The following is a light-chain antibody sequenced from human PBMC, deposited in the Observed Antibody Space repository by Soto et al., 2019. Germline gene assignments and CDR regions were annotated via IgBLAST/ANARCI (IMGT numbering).Light chain of an antibody. J-gene: IGKJ5*01. Sequence: EIVLTQSPGTLSLSPGEGATLSCRASQAIRSTSLVWYQKKPAQAPRLLIYGASIRATGIPDRFSGSGSETYFTLTISRLEPEDFALYYCQQYGSSAPITFGQGTRLEIK. V-gene: IGKV3-20*01. CDR2: GAS. CDR1: QAIRSTS. CDR3: QQYGSSAPIT.